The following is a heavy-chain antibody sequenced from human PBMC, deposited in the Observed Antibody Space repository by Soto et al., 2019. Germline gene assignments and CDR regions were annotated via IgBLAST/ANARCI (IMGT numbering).Heavy chain of an antibody. CDR2: ISGSGGST. Sequence: EVQLLESGGGLVQPGGSLRLSCAASGFTFSSYAMSWVRQAPGKGLEWVSAISGSGGSTYYADSVKGRFTISRDNSKNTLYLQMNSLRAEDSAVYYCAKDVVGKYYDFWSGNYNWFDPWGQGTLVTVSS. V-gene: IGHV3-23*01. CDR1: GFTFSSYA. D-gene: IGHD3-3*01. CDR3: AKDVVGKYYDFWSGNYNWFDP. J-gene: IGHJ5*02.